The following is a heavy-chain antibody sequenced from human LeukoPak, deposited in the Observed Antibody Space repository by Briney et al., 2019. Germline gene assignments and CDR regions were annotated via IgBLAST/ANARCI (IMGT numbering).Heavy chain of an antibody. CDR3: ARDPSVVVPAAILDY. D-gene: IGHD2-2*02. V-gene: IGHV1-2*02. Sequence: ASVKVSCKASGYTFTGYYMHWVRQAPGQGLEWMGWINPNSGGTNYAQKFQGRVTMTRDTSISTAYMELSRLRSDDTAVYCCARDPSVVVPAAILDYWGQGTLVTVSS. CDR2: INPNSGGT. CDR1: GYTFTGYY. J-gene: IGHJ4*02.